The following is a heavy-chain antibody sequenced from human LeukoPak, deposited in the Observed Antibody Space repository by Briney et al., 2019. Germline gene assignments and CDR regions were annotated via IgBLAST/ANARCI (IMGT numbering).Heavy chain of an antibody. V-gene: IGHV1-18*01. CDR3: ARGQCSGGSCYSTGVYYYYGMDV. D-gene: IGHD2-15*01. Sequence: ASVKVSCKASGYTFTSYGISWVRQAPGQGLEWMGWISAYNGNTNYAQKLQGRVTMTTDTSTSTAYMELRSLRSDDTAVYYCARGQCSGGSCYSTGVYYYYGMDVWGQGTTVTVSS. CDR1: GYTFTSYG. CDR2: ISAYNGNT. J-gene: IGHJ6*02.